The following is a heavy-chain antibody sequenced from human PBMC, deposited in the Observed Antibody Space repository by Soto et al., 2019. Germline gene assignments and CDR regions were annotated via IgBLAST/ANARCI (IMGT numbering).Heavy chain of an antibody. CDR3: VRLRYYYYMDV. CDR2: IHYSGNT. D-gene: IGHD4-17*01. V-gene: IGHV4-39*01. Sequence: PSETLSLTCTFSLGSISSGSYYSGCLSQAPGMALEWIGSIHYSGNTYYNPSLKSRVTIPADTSKNQFSLRLSSVIAADTAVYYCVRLRYYYYMDVWGKGTTVTVSS. CDR1: LGSISSGSYY. J-gene: IGHJ6*03.